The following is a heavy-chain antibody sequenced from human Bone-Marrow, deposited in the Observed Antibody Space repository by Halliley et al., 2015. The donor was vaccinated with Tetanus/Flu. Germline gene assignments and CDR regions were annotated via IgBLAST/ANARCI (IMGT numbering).Heavy chain of an antibody. CDR3: ARQEGVKIFGVLYQGDLDV. D-gene: IGHD3-3*01. CDR2: IDPSDSYT. V-gene: IGHV5-10-1*01. Sequence: VQLVQSGAEVKKPGESLRISCKVSGYTFTNYWISWVRHMPGKGLEWMGNIDPSDSYTNYSPSFQGHVTISVDTSINTAYLQWSSLEASDTAMYFCARQEGVKIFGVLYQGDLDVWGQGTTVAVSS. J-gene: IGHJ6*02. CDR1: GYTFTNYW.